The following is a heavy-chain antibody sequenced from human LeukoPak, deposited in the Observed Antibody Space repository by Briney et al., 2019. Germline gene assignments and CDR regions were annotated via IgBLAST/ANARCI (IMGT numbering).Heavy chain of an antibody. D-gene: IGHD6-13*01. V-gene: IGHV4-4*07. Sequence: SETLSLTCTVFGGSISSYYWSWIRQPAGKGLEWIGRIYTSGSTNYNPSLKSRVTMSVDTSKNQFSLKLSSVTAADTAVYYCARCMRQQLVRSYYYGMDVWGQGTTVTVSS. CDR2: IYTSGST. J-gene: IGHJ6*02. CDR3: ARCMRQQLVRSYYYGMDV. CDR1: GGSISSYY.